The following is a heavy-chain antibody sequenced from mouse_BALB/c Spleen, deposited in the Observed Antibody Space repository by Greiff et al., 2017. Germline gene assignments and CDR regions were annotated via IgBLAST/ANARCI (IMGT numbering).Heavy chain of an antibody. CDR2: ISSGSSTI. CDR1: GFTFSSFG. Sequence: EVQRVESGGGLVQPGGSRKLSCAASGFTFSSFGMHWVRQAPEKGLEWVAYISSGSSTIYYADTVKGRFTISRDNPKNTLFLQMTSLRSEDTAMYYCARMGRVSYWYFDVWGAGTTVTVSS. J-gene: IGHJ1*01. V-gene: IGHV5-17*02. D-gene: IGHD4-1*01. CDR3: ARMGRVSYWYFDV.